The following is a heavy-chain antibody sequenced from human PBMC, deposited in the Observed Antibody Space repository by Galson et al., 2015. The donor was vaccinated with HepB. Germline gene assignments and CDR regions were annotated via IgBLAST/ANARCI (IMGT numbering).Heavy chain of an antibody. CDR2: IRKDGAER. D-gene: IGHD4-17*01. V-gene: IGHV3-7*03. CDR3: VRGGTVTTRVAFDI. Sequence: SLRLACAVSGFTFSSHWMSWVRQAPGKGLEWVASIRKDGAERSYVDSVKGRCVISRANTARSLSLQMNSLTADDTAVYYCVRGGTVTTRVAFDIWGQGTKVTVSS. J-gene: IGHJ3*02. CDR1: GFTFSSHW.